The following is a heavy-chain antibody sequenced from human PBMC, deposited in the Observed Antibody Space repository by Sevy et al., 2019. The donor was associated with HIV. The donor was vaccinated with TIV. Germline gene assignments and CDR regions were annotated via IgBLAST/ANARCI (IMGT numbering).Heavy chain of an antibody. CDR2: ISSSGSTI. CDR1: GFTFSDYY. J-gene: IGHJ3*02. CDR3: ARDGYCSGGSCCGHAAFDI. V-gene: IGHV3-11*04. Sequence: GGSLRLSCAASGFTFSDYYMSWIRQAPGKGLEWVSYISSSGSTIYYAGSVKGRFTISRDNAKNLLYLLMNSLRAEDTAVYYCARDGYCSGGSCCGHAAFDIWGQGTMVTVSS. D-gene: IGHD2-15*01.